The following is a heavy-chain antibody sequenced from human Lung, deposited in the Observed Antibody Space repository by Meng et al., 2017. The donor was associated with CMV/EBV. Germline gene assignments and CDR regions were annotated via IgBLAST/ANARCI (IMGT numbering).Heavy chain of an antibody. D-gene: IGHD2/OR15-2a*01. J-gene: IGHJ6*01. CDR1: GYTFTSYD. Sequence: SXXVSXKASGYTFTSYDINWVRQATGQGLEWMGWMNPNNGNTGYAQKFQGRVTITRDSSINTAYMELSSLQSEDTAVYYCAREGVGVSMGAMDVWGQGTTVTVSS. CDR3: AREGVGVSMGAMDV. CDR2: MNPNNGNT. V-gene: IGHV1-8*03.